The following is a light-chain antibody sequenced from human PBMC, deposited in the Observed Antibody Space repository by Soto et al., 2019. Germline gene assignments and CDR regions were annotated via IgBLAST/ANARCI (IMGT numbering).Light chain of an antibody. CDR1: SSDVGYYDY. Sequence: QSALTQPPSASGFPGQSVTISCTGTSSDVGYYDYVSWYQQHPGKAPKLVIYEVTKRPSGVPDRVSASKSGNTASLTVSGLRAEDEADYYCSSYAGSNNFVFGSGTKLTGL. V-gene: IGLV2-8*01. CDR2: EVT. J-gene: IGLJ1*01. CDR3: SSYAGSNNFV.